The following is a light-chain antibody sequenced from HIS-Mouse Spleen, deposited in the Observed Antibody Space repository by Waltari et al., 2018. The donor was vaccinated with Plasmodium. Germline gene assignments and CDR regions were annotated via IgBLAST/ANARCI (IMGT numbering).Light chain of an antibody. V-gene: IGKV3-11*01. CDR1: QSVSSY. CDR2: DAS. CDR3: QQRSNWPPLT. J-gene: IGKJ4*01. Sequence: EIVLTQSPATLSLSPGERATLSCRASQSVSSYLSWYQQKPGQAPRLLSYDASNRATGIPARFSWRGSGTDFALTSSSLEPEDFAVYYCQQRSNWPPLTFGGGTKVEIK.